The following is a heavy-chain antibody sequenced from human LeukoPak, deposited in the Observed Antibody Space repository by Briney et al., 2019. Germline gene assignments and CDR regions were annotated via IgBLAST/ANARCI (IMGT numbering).Heavy chain of an antibody. CDR3: ARDCDYGMDV. CDR1: GYTFTSYY. CDR2: INPSGGST. V-gene: IGHV1-46*01. J-gene: IGHJ6*02. Sequence: ASVKVCCKASGYTFTSYYMHWVRQAPGPGLEWMGIINPSGGSTSYEQKFQGRVTMTRATSTSTVYMELSSLRSEDTAVYYWARDCDYGMDVWGQGTTVTVSS.